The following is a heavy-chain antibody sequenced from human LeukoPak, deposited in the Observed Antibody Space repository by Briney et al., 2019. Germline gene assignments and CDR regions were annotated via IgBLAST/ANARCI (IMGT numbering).Heavy chain of an antibody. Sequence: GESLRLSCAASGFSFSDYYMNWLRQAPGKGLEWVSSISRGGNSIYYADSVKGRFTISRDNAQNSLYLQMNSLRAEDTAIYYCAKVSRDWYFDLWGRGTLVTVSS. J-gene: IGHJ2*01. V-gene: IGHV3-11*01. CDR1: GFSFSDYY. CDR3: AKVSRDWYFDL. CDR2: ISRGGNSI.